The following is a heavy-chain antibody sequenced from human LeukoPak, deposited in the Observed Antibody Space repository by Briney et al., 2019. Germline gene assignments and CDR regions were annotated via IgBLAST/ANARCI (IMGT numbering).Heavy chain of an antibody. CDR2: ISSSSSTI. CDR3: ARDVLRGYSSGWSNWFDP. Sequence: GGSLRLSCAASGFTFSSYSMNWVRQAPGKGLEWVSYISSSSSTIYYADSVKGRFTISRDNAKSSLYLQMNSLRDEDTAVYYCARDVLRGYSSGWSNWFDPWGQGTLVTVSS. J-gene: IGHJ5*02. CDR1: GFTFSSYS. D-gene: IGHD6-19*01. V-gene: IGHV3-48*02.